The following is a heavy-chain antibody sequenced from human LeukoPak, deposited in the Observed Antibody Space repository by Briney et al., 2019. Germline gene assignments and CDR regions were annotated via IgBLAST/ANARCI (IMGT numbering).Heavy chain of an antibody. CDR1: GYSFTSYY. V-gene: IGHV1-46*01. CDR3: ARGVTLTTRPEIWAGDY. Sequence: ASVKVSCKASGYSFTSYYIHWVRQAPGQGLEWVGIINPSGGSRTYAQKFQGRVTMTRDTSTSTVYMELSSLRSEDTAVYYCARGVTLTTRPEIWAGDYWGQGTLVIVPS. CDR2: INPSGGSR. J-gene: IGHJ4*02. D-gene: IGHD6-6*01.